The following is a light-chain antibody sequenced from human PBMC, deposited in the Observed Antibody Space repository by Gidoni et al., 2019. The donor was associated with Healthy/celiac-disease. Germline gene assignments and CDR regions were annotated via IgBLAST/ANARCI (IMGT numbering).Light chain of an antibody. CDR3: QQYNNWPPQWT. CDR1: KSVSSN. J-gene: IGKJ1*01. CDR2: VAS. Sequence: EIVMTKSPATLSVSPGERATLSCRASKSVSSNLALYQQKPGQAPRLLIYVASTRATGIPARFSGSGSGTEFTLTISSLQSEDFAVYYCQQYNNWPPQWTFGQGTKVEIK. V-gene: IGKV3-15*01.